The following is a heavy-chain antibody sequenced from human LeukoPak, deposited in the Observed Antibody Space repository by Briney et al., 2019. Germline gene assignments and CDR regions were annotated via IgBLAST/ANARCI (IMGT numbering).Heavy chain of an antibody. V-gene: IGHV1-18*04. J-gene: IGHJ4*02. D-gene: IGHD5-18*01. CDR1: GYTFTSYY. CDR3: ARDYVLAYTAMGAAGRAGY. CDR2: ISAYNSNT. Sequence: GASVKVSCKASGYTFTSYYMHWVRQAPGQGLEWMGWISAYNSNTDYAQKFRGRVTMTTDTSTSTVYMELRSLISDDTAVYYCARDYVLAYTAMGAAGRAGYWGQGTLVTVSS.